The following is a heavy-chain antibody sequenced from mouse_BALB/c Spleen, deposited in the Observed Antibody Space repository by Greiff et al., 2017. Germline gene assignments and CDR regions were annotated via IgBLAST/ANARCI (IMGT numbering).Heavy chain of an antibody. CDR3: TRDGNYCFDV. Sequence: VQLQQSGTVLARPGASVKMSCKASGYTFTSYWMHWVKQRPGQGLEWIGAIYPGNSDTSYNQKFKGKAKLTAVTSTSTAYMELSSLTNEDSAVYYCTRDGNYCFDVWGAGTTVTVSS. D-gene: IGHD2-1*01. CDR2: IYPGNSDT. CDR1: GYTFTSYW. J-gene: IGHJ1*01. V-gene: IGHV1-5*01.